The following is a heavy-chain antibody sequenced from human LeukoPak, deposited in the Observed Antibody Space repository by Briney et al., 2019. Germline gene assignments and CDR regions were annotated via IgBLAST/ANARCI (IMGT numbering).Heavy chain of an antibody. J-gene: IGHJ4*02. CDR2: INHSGST. CDR3: ARAKDLFLWSYYFDY. Sequence: SETLSLTCAVYGGSFSGYYWSWIRQPPGKGLEWIGEINHSGSTNYNPSLKSRVTISVDTSKNQFSLKLSSVTAADTAVHYCARAKDLFLWSYYFDYWGQGTLVTVSS. CDR1: GGSFSGYY. D-gene: IGHD2/OR15-2a*01. V-gene: IGHV4-34*01.